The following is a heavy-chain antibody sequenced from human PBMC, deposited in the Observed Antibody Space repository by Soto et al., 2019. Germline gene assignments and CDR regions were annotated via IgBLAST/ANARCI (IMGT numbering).Heavy chain of an antibody. D-gene: IGHD2-2*01. CDR2: ISSSSSYI. CDR3: ARGDIVVVPAATPSYYGMDV. J-gene: IGHJ6*02. CDR1: GFTFSSYA. V-gene: IGHV3-21*01. Sequence: LRLSCAASGFTFSSYAMSWVRQAPGKGLEWVSSISSSSSYIYYADSVKGRFTIYRDNAKNSLYLQMNSLRAEDTAVYYCARGDIVVVPAATPSYYGMDVWGQGTTVTVSS.